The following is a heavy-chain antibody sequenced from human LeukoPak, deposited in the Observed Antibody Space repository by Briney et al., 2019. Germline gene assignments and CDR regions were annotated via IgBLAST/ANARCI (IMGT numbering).Heavy chain of an antibody. CDR1: GYTFTSYY. CDR3: ARADSSGYNWFDP. Sequence: ASVKVSCKASGYTFTSYYINWVRQATGQGLEWMGWMNPNSGNTGYPQKFQGRVTMTRNTSISTAYMELSSLRSEDTAVYYCARADSSGYNWFDPWGQGTLVTVSS. V-gene: IGHV1-8*01. D-gene: IGHD3-22*01. CDR2: MNPNSGNT. J-gene: IGHJ5*02.